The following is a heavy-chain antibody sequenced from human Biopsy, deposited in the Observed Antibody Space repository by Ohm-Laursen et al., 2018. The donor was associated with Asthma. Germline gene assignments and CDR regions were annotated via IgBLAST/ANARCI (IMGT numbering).Heavy chain of an antibody. D-gene: IGHD2-2*01. J-gene: IGHJ4*02. V-gene: IGHV3-21*01. CDR2: ISSSSSYI. CDR3: ARDGTDMNEAMPKDY. Sequence: GSLRLSCSASGFTFSSYSMNWVRQAPGKGLEWVSSISSSSSYIYYADSVKGRFTISRDNAKNSLYLQMNSLRAEDTAVYYCARDGTDMNEAMPKDYWGQGTLVIVSS. CDR1: GFTFSSYS.